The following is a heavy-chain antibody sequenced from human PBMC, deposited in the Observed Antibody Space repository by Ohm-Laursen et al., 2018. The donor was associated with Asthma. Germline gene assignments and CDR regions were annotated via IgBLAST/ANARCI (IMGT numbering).Heavy chain of an antibody. CDR3: ARGYYYDSRASYYFDY. Sequence: LSLTCAASGFSFSSYTMNWVRQAPGKGLEWVSYISSSSSSLYYADSMKGRFTISRDDAKNSLSLQMNSLRDDDTAVYYCARGYYYDSRASYYFDYWGQGTLVTVSS. D-gene: IGHD3-22*01. J-gene: IGHJ4*02. CDR1: GFSFSSYT. V-gene: IGHV3-48*02. CDR2: ISSSSSSL.